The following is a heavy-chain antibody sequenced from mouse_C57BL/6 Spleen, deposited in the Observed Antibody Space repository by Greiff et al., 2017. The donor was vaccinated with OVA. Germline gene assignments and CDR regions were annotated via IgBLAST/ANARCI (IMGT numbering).Heavy chain of an antibody. CDR1: GYTFTSSW. V-gene: IGHV1-72*01. D-gene: IGHD1-1*01. CDR3: ASITTVKAMDY. CDR2: IDPTSGGT. J-gene: IGHJ4*01. Sequence: QVQLQQPGAELVKPGASVKLSCKASGYTFTSSWMHWVKQRPGRGLEWIGRIDPTSGGTKYNEKFKSKATLTVDKPSSTAYMQLSSLTSEDSAVYDCASITTVKAMDYWGQGTSVTVSS.